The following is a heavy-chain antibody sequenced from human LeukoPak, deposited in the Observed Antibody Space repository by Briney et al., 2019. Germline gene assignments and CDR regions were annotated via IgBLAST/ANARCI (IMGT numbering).Heavy chain of an antibody. D-gene: IGHD2-15*01. V-gene: IGHV3-66*01. Sequence: GGSRRLSCAASGFSVSNNCMSWVRQAPGKGLEWVSVIYSGGSTFYADSVKGRFTISRDNSKNTLYLQMNSLRAEDTAVYYCASDSYSPEYFQHWGQGTLVTVSS. CDR1: GFSVSNNC. CDR2: IYSGGST. J-gene: IGHJ1*01. CDR3: ASDSYSPEYFQH.